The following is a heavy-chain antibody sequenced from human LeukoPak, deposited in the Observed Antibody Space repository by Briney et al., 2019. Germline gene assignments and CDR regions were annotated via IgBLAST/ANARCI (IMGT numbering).Heavy chain of an antibody. Sequence: GGSLRLSCGASGFTFSNYGMLWVRQAPGKGLEWVAFIRYDGNNLLYADSVKGRFTISRDNSKNTLYLHIKSLRAEDTAVYYCARVPIYYDSNLGLDYWGQGTLVTVSS. V-gene: IGHV3-30*02. CDR2: IRYDGNNL. CDR1: GFTFSNYG. J-gene: IGHJ4*02. D-gene: IGHD3-22*01. CDR3: ARVPIYYDSNLGLDY.